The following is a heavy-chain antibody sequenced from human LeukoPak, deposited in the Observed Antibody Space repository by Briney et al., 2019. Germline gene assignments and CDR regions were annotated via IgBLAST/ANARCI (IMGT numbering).Heavy chain of an antibody. CDR1: GYGFSSYG. D-gene: IGHD5/OR15-5a*01. Sequence: ASVKVSCKASGYGFSSYGITWVRQAPGQGLEWMGWISGHKGNTQYAQKFQDRVTMTIDTSTTTAYMEVRSLRSEDTAVYYCARVPPRLSFDYWGQGTLVTVSS. CDR2: ISGHKGNT. CDR3: ARVPPRLSFDY. J-gene: IGHJ4*02. V-gene: IGHV1-18*01.